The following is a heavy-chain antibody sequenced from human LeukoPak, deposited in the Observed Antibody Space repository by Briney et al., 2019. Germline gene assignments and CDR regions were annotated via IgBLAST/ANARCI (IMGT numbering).Heavy chain of an antibody. Sequence: PRGSLRLSCAASGFTFTFSTSGMHWVRQAPGKGLEWVAVIWYDGSNKYYADSVKGRFTISRDNSKNTLYLQMNSLRAEDTAVYYCARERANYGDYPGGEGFDIWGQGTMVTVSS. CDR1: GFTFTFSTSG. CDR3: ARERANYGDYPGGEGFDI. CDR2: IWYDGSNK. J-gene: IGHJ3*02. V-gene: IGHV3-33*01. D-gene: IGHD4-17*01.